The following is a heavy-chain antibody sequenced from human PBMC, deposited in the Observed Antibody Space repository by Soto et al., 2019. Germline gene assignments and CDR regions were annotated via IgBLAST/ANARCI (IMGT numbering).Heavy chain of an antibody. D-gene: IGHD2-2*01. CDR1: GFTFSIYS. CDR2: ISSSSSTI. CDR3: ARGAFGPWVPAADPKIIDY. J-gene: IGHJ4*02. Sequence: GGSLRLSCAASGFTFSIYSMNWVRQAPGKGLEWVSYISSSSSTIYYADSVKGRFTISRDNAKSSLYLQMNSLRAEDTAVYYCARGAFGPWVPAADPKIIDYWGQGTLVTVSS. V-gene: IGHV3-48*01.